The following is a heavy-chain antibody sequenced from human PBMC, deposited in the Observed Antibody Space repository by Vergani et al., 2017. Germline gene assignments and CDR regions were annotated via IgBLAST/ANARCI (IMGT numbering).Heavy chain of an antibody. CDR2: IYYSGST. V-gene: IGHV4-39*01. D-gene: IGHD6-19*01. Sequence: QLQLQESGPGLVKPSATLSLTCSVPGASIRSSNYYWGWIRQPPGKGLEWIASIYYSGSTYYNPSLKNRVTISVDTSKNQFSLKLSSVTAADTAVYFCAGHSTVEWLVKLGWIDPWGQGILVTVSS. J-gene: IGHJ5*02. CDR3: AGHSTVEWLVKLGWIDP. CDR1: GASIRSSNYY.